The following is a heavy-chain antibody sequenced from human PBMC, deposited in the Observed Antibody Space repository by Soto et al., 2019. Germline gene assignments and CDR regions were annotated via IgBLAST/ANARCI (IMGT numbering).Heavy chain of an antibody. CDR2: ISYDGSKR. V-gene: IGHV3-30*18. CDR1: GFTFGNYA. Sequence: QVQLGESGGGVVQPGKSLRLSCVGSGFTFGNYAMYWVRQAPGKGLEWVAFISYDGSKRYHADSVKGQFTISRENAMNTLYLQMDRLIPEDTAVYDCAKGGGAPGYPLDCWGLGTLVTVSS. D-gene: IGHD3-9*01. CDR3: AKGGGAPGYPLDC. J-gene: IGHJ4*02.